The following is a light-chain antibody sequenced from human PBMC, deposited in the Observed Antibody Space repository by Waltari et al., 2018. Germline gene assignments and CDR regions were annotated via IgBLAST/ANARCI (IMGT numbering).Light chain of an antibody. CDR1: LSIDDS. CDR2: GAS. Sequence: EIVMTQSPATLSVSRGGRATVSCRASLSIDDSLAWYQQKPGQPPRLHIHGASTRDTGIPVRFSGSGSGTDFTLTITGLQSEDFAVYFCQQYNQWPLTFGRGTKVEIK. J-gene: IGKJ4*01. V-gene: IGKV3-15*01. CDR3: QQYNQWPLT.